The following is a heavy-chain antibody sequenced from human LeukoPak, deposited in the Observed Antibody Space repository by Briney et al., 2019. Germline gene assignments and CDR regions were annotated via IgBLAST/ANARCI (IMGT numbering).Heavy chain of an antibody. CDR2: IYSSGST. J-gene: IGHJ4*02. CDR1: GGSISSYY. Sequence: PSETLSLTCTVSGGSISSYYWNWIRQPAGKGLEWIGRIYSSGSTNHNPSLESRVTMSADTSKNQFSLKLSSVTAADTAVYYCARPGSWHSPFDYWGQGTLVTVSS. CDR3: ARPGSWHSPFDY. D-gene: IGHD6-13*01. V-gene: IGHV4-4*07.